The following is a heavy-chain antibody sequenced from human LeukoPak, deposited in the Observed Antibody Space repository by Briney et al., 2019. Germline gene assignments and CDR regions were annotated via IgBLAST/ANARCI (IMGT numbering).Heavy chain of an antibody. CDR3: ARRIVGATSLFDY. CDR1: GGTFSSYA. V-gene: IGHV1-69*13. J-gene: IGHJ4*02. Sequence: ASVKVSCKASGGTFSSYAISWVRQAPGQGLEWMGGIIPIFGTANYAQKFQGRVTITADESTSTAYMELSSLRSEDTAVYYCARRIVGATSLFDYWGQGTLVTVSS. CDR2: IIPIFGTA. D-gene: IGHD1-26*01.